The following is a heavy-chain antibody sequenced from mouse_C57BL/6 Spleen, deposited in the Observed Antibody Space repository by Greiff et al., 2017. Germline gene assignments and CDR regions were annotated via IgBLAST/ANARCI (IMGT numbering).Heavy chain of an antibody. V-gene: IGHV1-54*01. CDR1: GYAFTNYL. Sequence: VQVVESGAELVRPGASVKVSCKASGYAFTNYLIEWVKQRPGQGLEWIGVINPGSGGTNYNEKFKGKATLTADKSASTAYMQLSSLTSEDSAVYMCAGGGQERGYFDDWGQGTTLTVSS. CDR2: INPGSGGT. J-gene: IGHJ2*01. CDR3: AGGGQERGYFDD. D-gene: IGHD3-3*01.